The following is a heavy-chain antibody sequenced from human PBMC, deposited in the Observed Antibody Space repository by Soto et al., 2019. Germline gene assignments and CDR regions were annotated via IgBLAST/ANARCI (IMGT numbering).Heavy chain of an antibody. D-gene: IGHD2-8*01. V-gene: IGHV4-34*01. J-gene: IGHJ5*02. CDR1: GGSFSGYY. Sequence: QVQLQQWGAGLLKPSETLSLTCAVYGGSFSGYYWSWIRQPPGKGLEWIGEINHSGSTNYNPSLKSRVTIPVDTSKNQFSLKLSSVTAADTAVYYCARARGGHIVLMVYATKARWFDPWGQGTLVTVSS. CDR2: INHSGST. CDR3: ARARGGHIVLMVYATKARWFDP.